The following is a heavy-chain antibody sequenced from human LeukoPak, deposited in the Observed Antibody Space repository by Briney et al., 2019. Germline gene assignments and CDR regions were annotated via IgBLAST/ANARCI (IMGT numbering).Heavy chain of an antibody. V-gene: IGHV4-38-2*02. J-gene: IGHJ6*03. CDR3: ARGRWSAPLFDFYYYYYYMDV. Sequence: SETLSLTCTVSGYSISSGYYWGWIRQPPGKGLEWIGSIYHSGSTYYNPPLKSRVTISVDTSKNQFSLKLSSVTAADTAVYYCARGRWSAPLFDFYYYYYYMDVWGKGTTVTVSS. CDR2: IYHSGST. CDR1: GYSISSGYY.